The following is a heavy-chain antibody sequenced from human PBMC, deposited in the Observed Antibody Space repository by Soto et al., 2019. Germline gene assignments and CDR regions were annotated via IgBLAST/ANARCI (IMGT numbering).Heavy chain of an antibody. CDR2: SSNSGTFS. CDR3: AKDRRAGGNYGFYSDF. V-gene: IGHV3-11*03. D-gene: IGHD1-7*01. Sequence: GGSLRLSCEGSGLTFSDYYISWIRQAPGKGLEWISYSSNSGTFSRYADSVKGRFSISRDNTKDLLYLQMTSLRADDTAVYYCAKDRRAGGNYGFYSDFWGQGALVTVSS. CDR1: GLTFSDYY. J-gene: IGHJ4*02.